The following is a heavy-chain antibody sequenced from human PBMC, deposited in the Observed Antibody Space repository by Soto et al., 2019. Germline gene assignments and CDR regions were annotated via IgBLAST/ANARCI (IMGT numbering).Heavy chain of an antibody. Sequence: QEQLVQSGAEVKKPGSSVKVSCKASGGLFSSYPISWLRQSPGQGLEWMGGIIPVFQTAYYTQRFQGRVTITADESTNTAYMELSSLRSEDTAIYYCARGGSGYTWFNEFWGQGTLVTVSS. CDR2: IIPVFQTA. V-gene: IGHV1-69*01. CDR3: ARGGSGYTWFNEF. J-gene: IGHJ4*02. CDR1: GGLFSSYP. D-gene: IGHD3-22*01.